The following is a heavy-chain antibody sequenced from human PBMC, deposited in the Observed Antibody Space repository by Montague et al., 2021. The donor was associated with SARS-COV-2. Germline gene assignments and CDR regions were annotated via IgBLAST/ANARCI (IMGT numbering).Heavy chain of an antibody. Sequence: SLRLSCAASGFIFGSYGMNWVRQAPGKGLEWVSYISNSGDTKYYADSVKGRFTISRDNAKNSLYLQMSSLRAEDTAVYYCARAGEDYYYDSSGFLYWGQGILVTVSS. CDR2: ISNSGDTK. J-gene: IGHJ4*02. V-gene: IGHV3-48*03. CDR1: GFIFGSYG. D-gene: IGHD3-22*01. CDR3: ARAGEDYYYDSSGFLY.